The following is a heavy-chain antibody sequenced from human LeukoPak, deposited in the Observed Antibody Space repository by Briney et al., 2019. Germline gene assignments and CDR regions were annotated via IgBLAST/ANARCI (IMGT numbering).Heavy chain of an antibody. CDR2: IFYSGRT. V-gene: IGHV4-59*01. D-gene: IGHD6-19*01. Sequence: SETLSLTCSVSGGSISSYYWSWIRQPPGKGPEWIGYIFYSGRTSYNPSLKSRVTISVDTSKNHFSLTLSSVTAADTAVYYCARSRARYSSGWYFDYWGQGTLVTVSS. CDR3: ARSRARYSSGWYFDY. CDR1: GGSISSYY. J-gene: IGHJ4*02.